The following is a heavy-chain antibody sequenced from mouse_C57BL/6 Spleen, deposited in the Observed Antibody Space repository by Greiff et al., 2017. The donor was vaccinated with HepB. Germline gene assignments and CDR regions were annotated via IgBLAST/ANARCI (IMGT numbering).Heavy chain of an antibody. D-gene: IGHD2-12*01. CDR2: INPSSGYT. J-gene: IGHJ3*01. Sequence: VQLQQSGAELARPGASVKMSCKASGYTFTSYTMHWVKQRPGQGLEWIGYINPSSGYTKYNQKFKDKATLTADKSSSTAYMQLSSLTSEDSAVYYCARCLGPYDAWFAYWGQGTLVTVSA. CDR1: GYTFTSYT. V-gene: IGHV1-4*01. CDR3: ARCLGPYDAWFAY.